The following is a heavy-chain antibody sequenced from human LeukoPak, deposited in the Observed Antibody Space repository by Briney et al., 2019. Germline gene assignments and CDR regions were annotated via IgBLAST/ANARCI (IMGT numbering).Heavy chain of an antibody. V-gene: IGHV4-31*03. CDR1: GGSISSGGYY. D-gene: IGHD2-15*01. CDR3: ARYCSGGSCYPGVDY. Sequence: RPSETLSLTCTVSGGSISSGGYYWSWIRRHPGKGLEWIGYIYYSGSTYYNPSLKSRVTISVDTSKNQFSLKLSSVTAADTAVYYCARYCSGGSCYPGVDYWGQGTLVTVSS. J-gene: IGHJ4*02. CDR2: IYYSGST.